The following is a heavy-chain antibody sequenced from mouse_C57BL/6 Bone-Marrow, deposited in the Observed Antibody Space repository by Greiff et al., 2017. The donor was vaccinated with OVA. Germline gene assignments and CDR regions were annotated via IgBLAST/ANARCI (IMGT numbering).Heavy chain of an antibody. CDR3: ARSSNWVYAMDY. J-gene: IGHJ4*01. CDR2: IRNKANGYTT. CDR1: GFTFTDYY. Sequence: DVMLVESGGGLVQPGGSLSLSCAASGFTFTDYYMSWVRQPPGKALEWLGFIRNKANGYTTEYSASVKGRFTISRDNSQSILYLQMNALRAEDSATYYCARSSNWVYAMDYWGQGTSVTVSS. V-gene: IGHV7-3*01. D-gene: IGHD4-1*01.